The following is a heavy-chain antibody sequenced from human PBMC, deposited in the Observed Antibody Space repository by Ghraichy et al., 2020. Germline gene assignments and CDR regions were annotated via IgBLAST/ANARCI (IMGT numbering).Heavy chain of an antibody. CDR1: GFTFSSYG. J-gene: IGHJ3*02. D-gene: IGHD6-13*01. CDR2: IRYDGSNK. V-gene: IGHV3-30*02. CDR3: AKDWAPARIAAAVGCAFDI. Sequence: GGSLRLSCAASGFTFSSYGMHWVRQAPGKGLEWVAFIRYDGSNKYYADSVKGRFTISRDNSKNTLYLQMNSLRAEDTAVYYCAKDWAPARIAAAVGCAFDIWGQGTMVTVSS.